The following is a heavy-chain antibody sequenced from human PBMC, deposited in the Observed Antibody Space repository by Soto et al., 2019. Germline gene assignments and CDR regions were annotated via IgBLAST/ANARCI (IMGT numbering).Heavy chain of an antibody. CDR1: GGSITSGGFY. CDR3: ARGVYSSGWYKRGGNWFDP. V-gene: IGHV4-34*01. D-gene: IGHD6-19*01. Sequence: SETLSLTCTVSGGSITSGGFYWSWIRQPPGKGLEWIGEINHSGSTNYNPSLKSRVTISVDTSKNQFSLKLSSVTAADTAVYYCARGVYSSGWYKRGGNWFDPWGQGTLVTVSS. CDR2: INHSGST. J-gene: IGHJ5*02.